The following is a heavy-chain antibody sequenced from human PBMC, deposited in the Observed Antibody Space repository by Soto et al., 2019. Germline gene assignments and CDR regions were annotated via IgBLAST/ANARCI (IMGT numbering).Heavy chain of an antibody. D-gene: IGHD3-9*01. V-gene: IGHV2-26*01. Sequence: SGPTLVNPTETLTLTCTVSGSSLSNARMGVSWIRQPPGKALEWLAHIFSNDEKSYSTSLKSRLTISKDTSKSQVVLTMTNMDPVDTATYYCARSPILRYFDWLWEGFDYWGQGTLVTVSS. CDR2: IFSNDEK. CDR3: ARSPILRYFDWLWEGFDY. J-gene: IGHJ4*02. CDR1: GSSLSNARMG.